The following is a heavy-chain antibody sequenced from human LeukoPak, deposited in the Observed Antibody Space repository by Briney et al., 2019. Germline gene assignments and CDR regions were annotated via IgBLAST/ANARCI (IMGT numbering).Heavy chain of an antibody. CDR3: ARDPTKTGTTYNY. V-gene: IGHV3-11*04. CDR2: ISSSGSTI. CDR1: GFTFSDYY. Sequence: GGSLRLSCAASGFTFSDYYMSWIRQAPGKGLEWVSYISSSGSTICYADSVKGRFTISRDNAKNSLYLQMNSLRAEDTAVYYCARDPTKTGTTYNYWGQGTLVTVSS. D-gene: IGHD1-7*01. J-gene: IGHJ4*02.